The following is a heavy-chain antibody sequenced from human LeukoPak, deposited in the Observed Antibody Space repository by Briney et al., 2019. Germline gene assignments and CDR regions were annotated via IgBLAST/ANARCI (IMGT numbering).Heavy chain of an antibody. CDR2: IYYSGST. CDR3: ATRRGYCSGGNCNYYFDY. Sequence: PSETLSLTCTVSGGSISSYYWSWIRQPPGKGLEWIGYIYYSGSTNYNPSLKSRVTISVDTSKNQFSLKLSSVTAADTAVYYCATRRGYCSGGNCNYYFDYWGQGTLVTVSS. J-gene: IGHJ4*02. V-gene: IGHV4-59*01. D-gene: IGHD2-15*01. CDR1: GGSISSYY.